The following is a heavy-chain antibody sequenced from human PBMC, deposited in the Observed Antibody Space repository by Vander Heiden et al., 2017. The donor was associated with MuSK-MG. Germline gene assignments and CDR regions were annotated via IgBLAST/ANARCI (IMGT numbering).Heavy chain of an antibody. CDR3: AKEAAAGTWSYFDY. CDR2: ISGSGDST. Sequence: EVQLLESGGGQVQPGGSLRLSCAASGFRFSSYAMSWVRQAPGKGLEWVSAISGSGDSTYYANSVKGRFTISRDNSKNTLYLQMNSLRAEDTAVYYCAKEAAAGTWSYFDYWGQGTLVTVSS. D-gene: IGHD6-13*01. V-gene: IGHV3-23*01. J-gene: IGHJ4*02. CDR1: GFRFSSYA.